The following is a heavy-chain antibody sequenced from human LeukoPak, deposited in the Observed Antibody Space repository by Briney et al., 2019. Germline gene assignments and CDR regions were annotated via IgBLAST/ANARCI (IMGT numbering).Heavy chain of an antibody. CDR1: GFTFSDYY. V-gene: IGHV3-66*01. D-gene: IGHD2-2*01. CDR2: IYSGGRT. J-gene: IGHJ4*02. CDR3: AKGYCSSTNCYAGASMFDY. Sequence: GGSLRLSCAASGFTFSDYYMSWIRQAPGKGLEWVSVIYSGGRTYYADSVKGRFTISRDNSKNTLYLQMNSLRAEDTAVYYCAKGYCSSTNCYAGASMFDYWGQGTLVTVSS.